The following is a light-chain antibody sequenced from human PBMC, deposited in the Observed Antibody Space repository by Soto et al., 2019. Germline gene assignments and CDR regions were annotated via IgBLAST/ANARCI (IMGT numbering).Light chain of an antibody. J-gene: IGKJ5*01. V-gene: IGKV3-11*01. CDR2: DAS. Sequence: EIVLTQSPVTLSLSPGERATLSCRASQSVNSYLAWYQQKPGQAPRLLIYDASNRATGIPARFSGSGSGTDFTLTISSLEPEDFAVYYCQQRSDWPITFGQGTRLDIK. CDR3: QQRSDWPIT. CDR1: QSVNSY.